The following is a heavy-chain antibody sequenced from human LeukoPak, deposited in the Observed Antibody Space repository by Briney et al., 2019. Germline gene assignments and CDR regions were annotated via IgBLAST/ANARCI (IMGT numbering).Heavy chain of an antibody. CDR3: AKEKEWELQYYFDY. Sequence: GGSLRLSCATSGFTFSIYTMTWVRQAPGKGLEWVSTIIGSGGRTYHADSVKGRFTISRDNSKNTLYLQMNSLRAEDTAVYYCAKEKEWELQYYFDYWGQGTLVTVSS. J-gene: IGHJ4*02. D-gene: IGHD1-26*01. CDR1: GFTFSIYT. V-gene: IGHV3-23*01. CDR2: IIGSGGRT.